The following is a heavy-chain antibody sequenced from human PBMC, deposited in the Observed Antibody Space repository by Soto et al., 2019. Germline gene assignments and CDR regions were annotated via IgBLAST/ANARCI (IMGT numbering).Heavy chain of an antibody. D-gene: IGHD3-3*01. CDR2: IIPIFGTA. V-gene: IGHV1-69*13. CDR1: GGTFSSYA. J-gene: IGHJ6*02. Sequence: ASVKVSCKASGGTFSSYAISWVRQAPGQGLEWMGGIIPIFGTANYAQKFQGRVTITADESTSTAYMELSSLRSEDTAVYYCARDSRGYYDFWSGPRASYGMDVWGQGTTVTVSS. CDR3: ARDSRGYYDFWSGPRASYGMDV.